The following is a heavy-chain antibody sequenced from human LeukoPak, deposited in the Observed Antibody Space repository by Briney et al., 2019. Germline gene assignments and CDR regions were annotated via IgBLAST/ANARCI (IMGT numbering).Heavy chain of an antibody. V-gene: IGHV4-30-2*01. CDR1: GRSISSGGYS. D-gene: IGHD2-2*01. CDR3: ARLGYCSSTSCSNNWFDP. CDR2: IYHSGST. J-gene: IGHJ5*02. Sequence: SQPLSLTCAVSGRSISSGGYSWSWIRQPPGKGLECIGYIYHSGSTYYNPSLKSRVTISVDRSKNQFSLKLSSVTAADTAVYYCARLGYCSSTSCSNNWFDPWGQGTLVTVSS.